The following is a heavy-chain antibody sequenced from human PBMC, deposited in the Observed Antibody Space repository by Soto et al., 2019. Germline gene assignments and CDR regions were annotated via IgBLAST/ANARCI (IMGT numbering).Heavy chain of an antibody. V-gene: IGHV1-69*13. J-gene: IGHJ4*02. CDR1: GGTFSSYA. CDR2: IFPIFGTA. Sequence: SVKVSCKASGGTFSSYAFSWVRQAPGHGLEWRGGIFPIFGTANYAQNFQGRVTITADESTSTSYMELSSLRSEDAAMYYCALRCGVDTAMLQVYYYDYWGRGTLVTVSS. D-gene: IGHD5-18*01. CDR3: ALRCGVDTAMLQVYYYDY.